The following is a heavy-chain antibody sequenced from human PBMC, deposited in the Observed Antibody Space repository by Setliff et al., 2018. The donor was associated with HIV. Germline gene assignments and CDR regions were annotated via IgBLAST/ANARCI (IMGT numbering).Heavy chain of an antibody. V-gene: IGHV3-11*01. Sequence: GGSLRLSCEASGFTLSDYFMTWIRQAPGKGLEWISYIGSRGTPVKTADSLKGRFFVSRDNAKNSLYLQMNNLSVEDTAMYFCARTDSYTAMIWPWGRGTLVTVSS. J-gene: IGHJ1*01. CDR3: ARTDSYTAMIWP. CDR1: GFTLSDYF. D-gene: IGHD2-2*02. CDR2: IGSRGTPV.